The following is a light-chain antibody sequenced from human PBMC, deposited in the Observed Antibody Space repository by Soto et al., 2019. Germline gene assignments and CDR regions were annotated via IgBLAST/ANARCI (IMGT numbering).Light chain of an antibody. J-gene: IGKJ1*01. V-gene: IGKV3-20*01. Sequence: EIVMTQSPATLSVSPGERATLSCRASQSVSSNLAWYQQKPGQAPRLLIYGASSRATGIPDRFSGSGSGTDFTLTISRLEPEDFAVYYCQQSGRSPRTFGQGTKVDIK. CDR1: QSVSSN. CDR3: QQSGRSPRT. CDR2: GAS.